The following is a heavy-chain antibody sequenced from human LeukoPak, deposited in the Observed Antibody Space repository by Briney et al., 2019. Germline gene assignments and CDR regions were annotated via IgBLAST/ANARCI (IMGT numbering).Heavy chain of an antibody. Sequence: GGSLRLSCAASGFTFSSYGMHWVRQAPGKGLEWVAVISYDGSNKYYADSVKGRFTISRDNSKNTLYLQMNSLRAEDTAVYYCAKDEGLRAYSYGLYNFDYWGQGTLVTVSS. CDR3: AKDEGLRAYSYGLYNFDY. J-gene: IGHJ4*02. D-gene: IGHD5-18*01. V-gene: IGHV3-30*18. CDR1: GFTFSSYG. CDR2: ISYDGSNK.